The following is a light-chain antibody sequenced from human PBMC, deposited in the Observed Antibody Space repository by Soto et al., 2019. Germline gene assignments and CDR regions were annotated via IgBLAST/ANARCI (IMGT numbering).Light chain of an antibody. CDR2: IAS. V-gene: IGKV1-9*01. Sequence: IQLTQSPSSLSASIGDRVTITCRASQGISNSLAWYQQKPGKAPNLLIYIASTLQNGVPPRFSGGGFGTDFTLTISSLQPADYATYYCQQLDRYPLTYGPGTRLEIK. CDR1: QGISNS. CDR3: QQLDRYPLT. J-gene: IGKJ5*01.